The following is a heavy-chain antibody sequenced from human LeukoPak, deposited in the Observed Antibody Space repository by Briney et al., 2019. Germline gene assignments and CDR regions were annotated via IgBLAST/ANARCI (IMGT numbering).Heavy chain of an antibody. D-gene: IGHD3-22*01. CDR3: AGSGYSFDY. Sequence: GGSLRLSCAASGFTFNIAWMSWVRQAPGKGLEWVGRIKSKSDGGTRDYAAPVKGRFTISKDDSKNTLYLQMNSLKTEDTAVYYCAGSGYSFDYWGQGTLVTVSS. V-gene: IGHV3-15*01. CDR1: GFTFNIAW. CDR2: IKSKSDGGTR. J-gene: IGHJ4*02.